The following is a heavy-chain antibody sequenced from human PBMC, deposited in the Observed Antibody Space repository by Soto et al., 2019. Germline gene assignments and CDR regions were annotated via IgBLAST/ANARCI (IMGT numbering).Heavy chain of an antibody. CDR2: IYYSGST. V-gene: IGHV4-59*01. CDR3: ASRRGSGYGPDAFDI. D-gene: IGHD5-12*01. Sequence: QVQLQESGPGLVKPSETLSLTCTVSGGSISSYYWSWIRQPPGKGLEWIGYIYYSGSTNYNPSLNSRFTISVDTSKNQFSLKLSSVTAADTAVYYCASRRGSGYGPDAFDIWGQGTMVTVSS. J-gene: IGHJ3*02. CDR1: GGSISSYY.